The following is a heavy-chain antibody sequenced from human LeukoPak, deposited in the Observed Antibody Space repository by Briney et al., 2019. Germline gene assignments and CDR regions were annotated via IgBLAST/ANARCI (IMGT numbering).Heavy chain of an antibody. D-gene: IGHD4-23*01. CDR3: TTVGSDYGGKRGYYFDY. CDR1: GFTFSNAW. J-gene: IGHJ4*02. V-gene: IGHV3-15*01. Sequence: GGSLRLSCAASGFTFSNAWMSWVRRAPGKGLEWVGRIKSKTDGGTTDYAAPVKGRFTISRDDSKNTLYLQMNSLKTEDTAVYYCTTVGSDYGGKRGYYFDYWGQGTLVTVSS. CDR2: IKSKTDGGTT.